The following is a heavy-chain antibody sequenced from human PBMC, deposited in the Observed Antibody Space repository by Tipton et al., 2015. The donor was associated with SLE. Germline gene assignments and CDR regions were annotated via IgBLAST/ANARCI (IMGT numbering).Heavy chain of an antibody. CDR1: GFTFSSYE. Sequence: SLRLSCAASGFTFSSYEMNWVRQAPGKGLEWVSYISSSGSTIYYADSVKGRFTISRDNAKNSLYLQMNSLRAEDTAVYYCARVLTVAGFDYWGQGTLVTVSS. D-gene: IGHD6-19*01. J-gene: IGHJ4*02. V-gene: IGHV3-48*03. CDR2: ISSSGSTI. CDR3: ARVLTVAGFDY.